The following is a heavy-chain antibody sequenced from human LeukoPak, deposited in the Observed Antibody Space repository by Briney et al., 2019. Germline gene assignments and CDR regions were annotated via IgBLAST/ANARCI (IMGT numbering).Heavy chain of an antibody. CDR2: IIPIFGTA. CDR3: ARAHDVDTAMTDY. J-gene: IGHJ4*02. D-gene: IGHD5-18*01. Sequence: SVKVSCKASGGTFSSYAISWVRQAPGQGLEWIGGIIPIFGTANYAQKFQGRVTITADESTSTAYMELSSLRPEDTAVYYCARAHDVDTAMTDYWGQGTLVTVSS. V-gene: IGHV1-69*13. CDR1: GGTFSSYA.